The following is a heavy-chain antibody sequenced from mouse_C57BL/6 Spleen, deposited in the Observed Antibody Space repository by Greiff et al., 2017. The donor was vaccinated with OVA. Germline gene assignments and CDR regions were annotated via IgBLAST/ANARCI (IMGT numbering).Heavy chain of an antibody. Sequence: EVKLMESGGGLVQPGGSLKLSCAASGFTFSDYYMYWVRQTPEKRLEWVAYISNGGGSTYYPDTVKGRFTISRDNAKNTLYLQMSRLKSEDTAMYYCARHGTTVVAEAMDYWGQGTSVTVSS. V-gene: IGHV5-12*01. D-gene: IGHD1-1*01. CDR1: GFTFSDYY. J-gene: IGHJ4*01. CDR3: ARHGTTVVAEAMDY. CDR2: ISNGGGST.